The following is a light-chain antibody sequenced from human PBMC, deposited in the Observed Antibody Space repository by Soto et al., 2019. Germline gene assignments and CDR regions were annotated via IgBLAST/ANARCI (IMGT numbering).Light chain of an antibody. V-gene: IGLV1-40*01. J-gene: IGLJ2*01. CDR1: SSNIGAGYG. Sequence: QSVLTQPPSVSGAPGQRVTISCTGSSSNIGAGYGVHWYIQLPGTAPKLLVYDVTKRPSGVPDRFSGSKSATTASLTISGLQAADEAYYYCSSYVAGDILLFGGGTKVTVL. CDR3: SSYVAGDILL. CDR2: DVT.